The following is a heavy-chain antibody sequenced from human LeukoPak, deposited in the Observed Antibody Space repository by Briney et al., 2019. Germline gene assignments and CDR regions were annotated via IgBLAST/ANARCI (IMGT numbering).Heavy chain of an antibody. D-gene: IGHD1-26*01. CDR3: ARGQYSGSYYYFDY. CDR1: GGSLSGYY. CDR2: INHSGST. Sequence: SETLSLTCAVYGGSLSGYYWSWIRQPPGKGLEWIGEINHSGSTNYNPSLKSRVTISVDTSKNLFSLKLSSVTAADTAVYYCARGQYSGSYYYFDYWGQGTLVTVSS. J-gene: IGHJ4*02. V-gene: IGHV4-34*01.